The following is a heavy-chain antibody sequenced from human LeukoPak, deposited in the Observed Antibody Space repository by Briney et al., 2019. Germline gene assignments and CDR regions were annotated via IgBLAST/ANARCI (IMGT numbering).Heavy chain of an antibody. D-gene: IGHD2-15*01. V-gene: IGHV4-4*02. Sequence: SETLSLTCAVSGGSISSSNWWSWVRQPPGKGLEWIGEIYHSGSTNYNPSLKSRVTISVDKSKNQFSLQLSSVTAADTAVYYCARDLRDCSGGSCYGGGMDVWGKGTTVTVSS. CDR1: GGSISSSNW. CDR2: IYHSGST. J-gene: IGHJ6*04. CDR3: ARDLRDCSGGSCYGGGMDV.